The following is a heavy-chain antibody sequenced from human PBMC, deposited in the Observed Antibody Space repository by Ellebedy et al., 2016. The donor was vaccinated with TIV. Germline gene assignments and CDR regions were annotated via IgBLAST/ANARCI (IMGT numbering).Heavy chain of an antibody. CDR3: AKRLHGDYVGYYFDY. CDR1: GFTFNNYA. Sequence: PGGSLRLSCAASGFTFNNYAMSWVRQAPGKGLEWVSVISGSGGSTYYADSVKGRFIISRDNSKNTLYLQMNSLRADDTAVYYCAKRLHGDYVGYYFDYWGQGTLVTVSS. V-gene: IGHV3-23*01. CDR2: ISGSGGST. D-gene: IGHD4-17*01. J-gene: IGHJ4*02.